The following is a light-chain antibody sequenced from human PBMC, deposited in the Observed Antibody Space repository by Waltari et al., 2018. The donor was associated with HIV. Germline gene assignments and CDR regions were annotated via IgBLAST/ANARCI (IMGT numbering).Light chain of an antibody. CDR2: GAS. CDR1: QSVSSSY. J-gene: IGKJ5*01. Sequence: EIVLTQSPGTLSLSPGERATLSCRASQSVSSSYLAWYQQKPGQAPRLLIYGASSRATSIPDRVSGSGSGTDFTLTISRLEPEDFAVYFCQQYSGSRPITFGQGTRLEIK. V-gene: IGKV3-20*01. CDR3: QQYSGSRPIT.